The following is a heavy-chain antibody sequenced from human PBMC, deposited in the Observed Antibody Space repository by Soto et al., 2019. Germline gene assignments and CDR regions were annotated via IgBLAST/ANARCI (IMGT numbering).Heavy chain of an antibody. J-gene: IGHJ5*02. D-gene: IGHD2-2*01. CDR2: ISSSDSYI. Sequence: EVQLVESGGGLVKPGGSLRLSRAASGFSFNTHSLNWFRQAPGKGLEWVASISSSDSYIYYGDSVKGRFTVSRDNAENSLFLQMNSLRAEDTAVYYCARVRFNMPRPGEQKENGFDPWGQGTLVIVSS. CDR3: ARVRFNMPRPGEQKENGFDP. CDR1: GFSFNTHS. V-gene: IGHV3-21*06.